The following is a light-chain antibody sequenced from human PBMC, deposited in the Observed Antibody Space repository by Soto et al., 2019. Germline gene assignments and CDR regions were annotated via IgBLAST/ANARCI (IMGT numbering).Light chain of an antibody. CDR2: KVS. CDR3: QQYKRSWT. J-gene: IGKJ1*01. Sequence: DIQMTQSPSTLSASVGDRVTITSRASQTIDTWLAWYQQKPGKAPKVLIYKVSDLESGVPSRFSGSGSGTEFTLTIRSLQPDDFATYYCQQYKRSWTFGQGTKVDIK. CDR1: QTIDTW. V-gene: IGKV1-5*03.